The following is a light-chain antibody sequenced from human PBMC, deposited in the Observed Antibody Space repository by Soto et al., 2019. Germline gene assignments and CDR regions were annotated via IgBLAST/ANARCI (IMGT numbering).Light chain of an antibody. J-gene: IGKJ2*01. CDR3: QKYNSATHT. CDR2: AAS. CDR1: QGISNY. Sequence: DIQMTQSPSSLSASVGDRVTITCRASQGISNYLAWYQQKPGKVPKLLIYAASTLQSGVPSRFSGSRSGTDFTLTISSLQPDDVATYYCQKYNSATHTFGQGTNVEIK. V-gene: IGKV1-27*01.